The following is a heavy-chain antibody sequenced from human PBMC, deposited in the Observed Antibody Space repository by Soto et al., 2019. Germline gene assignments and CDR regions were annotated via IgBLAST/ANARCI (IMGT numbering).Heavy chain of an antibody. J-gene: IGHJ4*02. V-gene: IGHV4-59*01. CDR1: GGSISKYY. Sequence: SETLSLTCTVSGGSISKYYWTWIRQPPGKGLEWIGYIYFNGNTKYNPSLEGRLTISIDTSKKEFSLKLTSVTAADAAVYYCASVTFGGIVLAHWGQGTLVTVSS. CDR2: IYFNGNT. D-gene: IGHD3-16*01. CDR3: ASVTFGGIVLAH.